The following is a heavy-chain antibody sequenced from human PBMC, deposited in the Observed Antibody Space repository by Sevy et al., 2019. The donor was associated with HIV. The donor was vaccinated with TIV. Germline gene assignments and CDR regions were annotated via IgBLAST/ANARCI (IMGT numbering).Heavy chain of an antibody. J-gene: IGHJ6*02. CDR2: ISSSSSYI. CDR1: GFTFSSYS. Sequence: AGSLRLSCAASGFTFSSYSMNWVRQAPGKELEWVSSISSSSSYIYYADSVKGRFTISRDNAKNSLYLQMNSLRAEVTAVYYCARDLPETEGIAARPLYYFYGMDLWGQGTTVTVSS. V-gene: IGHV3-21*01. D-gene: IGHD6-6*01. CDR3: ARDLPETEGIAARPLYYFYGMDL.